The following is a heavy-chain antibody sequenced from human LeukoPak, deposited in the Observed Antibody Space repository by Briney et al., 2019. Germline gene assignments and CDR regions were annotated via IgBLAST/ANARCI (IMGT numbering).Heavy chain of an antibody. J-gene: IGHJ2*01. CDR1: GFTFSNYG. D-gene: IGHD4-17*01. CDR3: ARDGFPGAVTQHEGWWFFDL. V-gene: IGHV3-33*01. Sequence: GGSLRLSCAASGFTFSNYGMHWVRQAPDKGLEWVAVIWYDGSNKYYADSVRGRFTISRDNSKNTLYLQMNSLRAEDTAVYFCARDGFPGAVTQHEGWWFFDLWGRGTLVTVSS. CDR2: IWYDGSNK.